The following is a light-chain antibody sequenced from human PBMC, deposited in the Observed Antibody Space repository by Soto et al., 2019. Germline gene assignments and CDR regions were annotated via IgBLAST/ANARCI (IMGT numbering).Light chain of an antibody. CDR1: QNIGRW. J-gene: IGKJ1*01. CDR2: DAS. V-gene: IGKV1-5*01. CDR3: QQYNLHSPAT. Sequence: DIQMTQSPSSLSASVGDRVTITCRASQNIGRWLAWYQQKPGKAPKLMIYDASTLISGVPSRFSSSGSGTEFTLTISSLQPDDFTTYYCQQYNLHSPATFGQGTMVEIK.